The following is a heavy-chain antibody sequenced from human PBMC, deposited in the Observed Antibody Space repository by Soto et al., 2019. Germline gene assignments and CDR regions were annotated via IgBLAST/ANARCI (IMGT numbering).Heavy chain of an antibody. D-gene: IGHD2-2*02. CDR2: ISAYNGNT. Sequence: QVQLVQSGAEVKKPGASVKVSCKASGYTFTSYGISWVRQAPGQGLEWMGWISAYNGNTNYAQKLQGRVTMTTDTSTSTAYMELRSLRSDDTAVYYCARVKGPYCSSTSCYTLRGMDVWAKGPRSPSP. J-gene: IGHJ6*02. V-gene: IGHV1-18*04. CDR1: GYTFTSYG. CDR3: ARVKGPYCSSTSCYTLRGMDV.